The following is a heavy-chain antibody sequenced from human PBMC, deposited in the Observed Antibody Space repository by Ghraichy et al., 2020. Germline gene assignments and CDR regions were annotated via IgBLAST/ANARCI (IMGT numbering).Heavy chain of an antibody. CDR3: AKPAVAGPLYYYMDV. V-gene: IGHV3-23*01. CDR1: GFTFSSYA. D-gene: IGHD6-19*01. Sequence: GGSLRLSCAASGFTFSSYAMSWVRQAPGKGLEWVSGISASGGSTYYAESVKGRFTISRDSSKNTLYLQMNSLKAEDTAVYHCAKPAVAGPLYYYMDVWGKGTTVTVSS. J-gene: IGHJ6*03. CDR2: ISASGGST.